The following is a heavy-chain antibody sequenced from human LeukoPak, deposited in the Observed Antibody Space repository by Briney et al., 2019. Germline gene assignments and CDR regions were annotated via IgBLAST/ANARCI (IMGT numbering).Heavy chain of an antibody. CDR2: INWNGGST. V-gene: IGHV3-20*04. CDR1: GFTFDDYG. Sequence: RPGGSLRLSCAVSGFTFDDYGMSWVRQAPGKGLEWVSGINWNGGSTGYADSVKGRFTISRDNAKKSLHLKMNSLRGEDTALYYCVRDYCGGDCYPFDYWGQGTLVTVSS. J-gene: IGHJ4*02. D-gene: IGHD2-21*02. CDR3: VRDYCGGDCYPFDY.